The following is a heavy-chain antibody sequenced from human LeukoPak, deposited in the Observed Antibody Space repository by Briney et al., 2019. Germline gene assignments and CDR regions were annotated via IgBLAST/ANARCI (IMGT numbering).Heavy chain of an antibody. D-gene: IGHD2-21*02. CDR1: GFTFSSYS. V-gene: IGHV3-21*01. J-gene: IGHJ4*02. Sequence: GGSLRLSCAASGFTFSSYSMNWVRQAPGKGLEWVSSISSSSSYIYYADSVKGRFTISRDNAKNSLYLQMNSLRAEDTAVYYCARARGAPCGGDCYITPDYRGQGTLVTVSS. CDR3: ARARGAPCGGDCYITPDY. CDR2: ISSSSSYI.